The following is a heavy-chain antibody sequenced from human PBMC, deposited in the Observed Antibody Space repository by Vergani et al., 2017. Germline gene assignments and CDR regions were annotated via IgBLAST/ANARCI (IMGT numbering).Heavy chain of an antibody. Sequence: EVQLVQSGAEVKKPGESLKISCQISGYSFTNYWIGWVRQMPGKGLEWMGIIHPADSDTRYSPSFQGQVTISVDKSISTAYLQRSSLRASDSAMYYCARLDGLDSSGIKSFDYWGQGTLVTVSS. CDR1: GYSFTNYW. CDR2: IHPADSDT. J-gene: IGHJ4*02. CDR3: ARLDGLDSSGIKSFDY. V-gene: IGHV5-51*01. D-gene: IGHD3-22*01.